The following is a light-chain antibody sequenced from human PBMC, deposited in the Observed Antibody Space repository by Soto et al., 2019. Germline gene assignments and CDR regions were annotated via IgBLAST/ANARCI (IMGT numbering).Light chain of an antibody. CDR2: SNN. CDR1: SSNIGSNI. J-gene: IGLJ2*01. Sequence: QSVLTQPPSASGPPGQRVTISCSGSSSNIGSNIVNWYQQLPGTAPKLLIYSNNQRPSGVPDRFSGSKSGTSASLAISGLQSEDEADYYCAAWDDSRNVVFGGGTKLTVL. CDR3: AAWDDSRNVV. V-gene: IGLV1-44*01.